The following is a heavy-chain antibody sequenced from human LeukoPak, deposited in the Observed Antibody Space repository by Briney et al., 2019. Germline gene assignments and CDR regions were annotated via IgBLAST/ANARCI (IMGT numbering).Heavy chain of an antibody. J-gene: IGHJ4*02. CDR2: MSPNSGDT. D-gene: IGHD7-27*01. CDR1: GYTFTSYD. CDR3: ARGPPNWGFDF. Sequence: ASVKVSCKASGYTFTSYDINWVRHATRQGLEWMGWMSPNSGDTGYAQKFQGRVTMTRDTSISTAYMELTSLRSEDTAIYYCARGPPNWGFDFWGQGALVTVSS. V-gene: IGHV1-8*01.